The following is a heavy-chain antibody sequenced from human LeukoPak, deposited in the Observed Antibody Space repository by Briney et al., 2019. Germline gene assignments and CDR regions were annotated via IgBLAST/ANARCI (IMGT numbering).Heavy chain of an antibody. J-gene: IGHJ4*02. CDR1: GGSFSGYY. V-gene: IGHV4-34*01. Sequence: SETLSLTCAVYGGSFSGYYWSWIRQPPGKGLEWIGEINHSGSTNYNPSLKSRATISVDTSKNQFSLKLSSVTAADTAVYYCARGPPYVWGQGTLVTVSS. CDR2: INHSGST. CDR3: ARGPPYV. D-gene: IGHD3-16*01.